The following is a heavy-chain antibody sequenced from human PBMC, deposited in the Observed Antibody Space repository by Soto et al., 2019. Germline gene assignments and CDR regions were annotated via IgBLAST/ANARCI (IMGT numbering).Heavy chain of an antibody. V-gene: IGHV3-23*01. J-gene: IGHJ4*02. Sequence: GGSLRLSCAASGFTFSNYALNWVRQSPGKGLEWVSTIDTSGGSTHYSDSVKGRFAVSRDNSKNTLYLHMISLRDEDTATYYCARDPSTGPADYWGQGTLVTVSS. D-gene: IGHD3-9*01. CDR3: ARDPSTGPADY. CDR2: IDTSGGST. CDR1: GFTFSNYA.